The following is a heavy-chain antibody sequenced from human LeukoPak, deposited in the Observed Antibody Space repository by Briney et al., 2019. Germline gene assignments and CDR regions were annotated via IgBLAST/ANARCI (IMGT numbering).Heavy chain of an antibody. CDR3: ARPCSGGSCYTSYDAFDI. Sequence: GESLKISCKGSGYSFTSYWIGWVRQMPGKDLEWMGIIYPGDSDTRYSPSFQGQVTISAAKSVSTAYLQWSSMKASDTAMYYCARPCSGGSCYTSYDAFDICGQGTMVSVSS. J-gene: IGHJ3*02. V-gene: IGHV5-51*01. CDR1: GYSFTSYW. D-gene: IGHD2-15*01. CDR2: IYPGDSDT.